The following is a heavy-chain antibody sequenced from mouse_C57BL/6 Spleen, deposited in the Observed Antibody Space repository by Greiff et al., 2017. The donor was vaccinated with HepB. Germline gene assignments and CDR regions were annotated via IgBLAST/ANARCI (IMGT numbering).Heavy chain of an antibody. Sequence: VQLQQPGAELVMPGASVKLSCKASGYTFTSYWMHWVKQRPGQGLEWIGEIDPSDSYTNYNQKFKGKSTLTVDKSSSTAYLQLSSLTSEDSAVYYCARGSLKNYFDYWGQGTTRTVSS. J-gene: IGHJ2*01. CDR1: GYTFTSYW. CDR3: ARGSLKNYFDY. CDR2: IDPSDSYT. V-gene: IGHV1-69*01.